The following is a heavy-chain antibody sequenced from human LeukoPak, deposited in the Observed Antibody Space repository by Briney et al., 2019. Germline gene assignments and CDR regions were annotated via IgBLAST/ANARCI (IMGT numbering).Heavy chain of an antibody. CDR2: IYYSGST. V-gene: IGHV4-59*08. CDR1: GGSISSYY. Sequence: SETLSLTCTVSGGSISSYYWSWIRQPPGKGLEWIGYIYYSGSTNHNPSLKSRVTISVDTSKNQFSLKLSSVTAADTAVYYCATFPGNYGMDVWGQGTTVTVSS. CDR3: ATFPGNYGMDV. J-gene: IGHJ6*02. D-gene: IGHD3-10*01.